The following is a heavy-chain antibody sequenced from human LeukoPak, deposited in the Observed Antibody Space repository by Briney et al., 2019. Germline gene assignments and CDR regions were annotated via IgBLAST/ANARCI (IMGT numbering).Heavy chain of an antibody. CDR1: GFTVITND. V-gene: IGHV3-53*01. Sequence: GGSLRLSCAASGFTVITNDMTWVRRAPGKGLEWVSVLYSDGNTKYADSVQGRFTISRDNSRNTLYLEMNSLSPDDTAVYYCARGVEPLAANTLAYWGQGTLVTVSS. D-gene: IGHD1-14*01. J-gene: IGHJ4*02. CDR2: LYSDGNT. CDR3: ARGVEPLAANTLAY.